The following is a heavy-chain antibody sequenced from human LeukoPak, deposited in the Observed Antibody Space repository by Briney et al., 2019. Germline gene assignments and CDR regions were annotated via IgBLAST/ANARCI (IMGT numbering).Heavy chain of an antibody. Sequence: PGRSLRLSCAASGFTFSNYGMHWVRQAPGKGLEWVAVIWYDGRNKYYADSVKGRFTISRDNSKNTLYLQMNSLRAEDTAVYYCARDYYDSSGYLDYWGQGTLVTVSS. CDR3: ARDYYDSSGYLDY. J-gene: IGHJ4*02. V-gene: IGHV3-33*01. D-gene: IGHD3-22*01. CDR2: IWYDGRNK. CDR1: GFTFSNYG.